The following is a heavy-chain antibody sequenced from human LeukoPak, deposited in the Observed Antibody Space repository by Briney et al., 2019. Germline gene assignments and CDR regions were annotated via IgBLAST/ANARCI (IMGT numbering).Heavy chain of an antibody. CDR2: ISDIGSI. CDR1: GGSISSYY. CDR3: AGHHPRNTVDF. D-gene: IGHD2/OR15-2a*01. Sequence: NPSETLSLTCTVSGGSISSYYRSWIRQPPGKGLEWIAYISDIGSINYNPSLKSRVTISLDTSKNQFSLKLSSVTAADTAVYYCAGHHPRNTVDFWGQGTLVTVSS. V-gene: IGHV4-59*08. J-gene: IGHJ4*02.